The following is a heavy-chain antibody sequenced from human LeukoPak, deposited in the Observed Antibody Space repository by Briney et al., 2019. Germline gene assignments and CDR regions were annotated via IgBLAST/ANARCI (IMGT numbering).Heavy chain of an antibody. CDR2: INWNGGST. V-gene: IGHV3-20*04. Sequence: GGSLRLSCAASGFTFDYYGMSWVRQAPGKGLAWVSGINWNGGSTGYAVSVKGRFTISRDNAKNSLYLQMNSLRAEDTALYYCASEYCSGGSSYPHAFGIWGQGTMVTVSS. CDR3: ASEYCSGGSSYPHAFGI. D-gene: IGHD2-15*01. J-gene: IGHJ3*02. CDR1: GFTFDYYG.